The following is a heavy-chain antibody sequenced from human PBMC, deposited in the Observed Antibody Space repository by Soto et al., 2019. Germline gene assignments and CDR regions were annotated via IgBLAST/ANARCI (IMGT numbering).Heavy chain of an antibody. J-gene: IGHJ4*02. CDR1: GGSISSYY. CDR3: AREGSGWYRGVDY. D-gene: IGHD6-19*01. CDR2: IYYSGST. Sequence: QVQLQESGPGLVKPSETLSLTCTVSGGSISSYYWSWIRQPPGKGLEWIGYIYYSGSTNYNPSLKSRVTISVDTSKNQFSLTLSSVTAADTAVYYCAREGSGWYRGVDYWGQGPLVTVSS. V-gene: IGHV4-59*01.